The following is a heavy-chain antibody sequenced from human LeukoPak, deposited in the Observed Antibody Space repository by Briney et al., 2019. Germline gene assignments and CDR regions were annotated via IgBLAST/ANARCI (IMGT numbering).Heavy chain of an antibody. CDR2: ISGDGGST. J-gene: IGHJ4*02. CDR3: AEPSSTPGDSRDY. Sequence: GGSLRLSCAASGFTFDDYAMHWVRQAPGKGLEWVSLISGDGGSTYYADSVKGRFTISRDNSKNSLYLQMNSLRTEDTALYYCAEPSSTPGDSRDYWGQGTLVTVSS. CDR1: GFTFDDYA. V-gene: IGHV3-43*02. D-gene: IGHD3-10*01.